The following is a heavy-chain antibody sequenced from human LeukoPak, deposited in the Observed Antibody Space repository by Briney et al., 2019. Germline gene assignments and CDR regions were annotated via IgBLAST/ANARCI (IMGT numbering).Heavy chain of an antibody. D-gene: IGHD4-17*01. CDR2: ISPYKGNT. Sequence: ASVKVSCKASGYTFTGYYIHWVRQAPGQGLEWMGWISPYKGNTNYAQKVQGRVTMTTDTSTSTVYMELRSLRSDDTAVYYCATEGGWGPTDYGDNVYWGQGTLVTVSS. CDR1: GYTFTGYY. J-gene: IGHJ4*02. CDR3: ATEGGWGPTDYGDNVY. V-gene: IGHV1-18*04.